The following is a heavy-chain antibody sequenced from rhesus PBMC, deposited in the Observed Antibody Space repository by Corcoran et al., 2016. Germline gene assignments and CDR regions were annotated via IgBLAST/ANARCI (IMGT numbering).Heavy chain of an antibody. J-gene: IGHJ4*01. CDR2: IYWDDEK. CDR1: GFSLRTSGMG. V-gene: IGHV2-1*01. Sequence: QVTLKESGPALVKPTQTLTLPCTFSGFSLRTSGMGVGWIRQPPGKTLEWLAHIYWDDEKRYSTSLKSKLPISKDTSKNQVVLTITNKDPVDTATYYCARIGSSNYGTFDYWGQGVLVTVSS. D-gene: IGHD4-23*01. CDR3: ARIGSSNYGTFDY.